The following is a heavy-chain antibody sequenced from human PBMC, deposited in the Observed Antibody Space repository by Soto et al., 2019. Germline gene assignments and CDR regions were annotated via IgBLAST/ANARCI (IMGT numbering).Heavy chain of an antibody. V-gene: IGHV3-13*01. CDR2: IGTAGDT. CDR3: ATQYGRGLRDAFDI. Sequence: GGSLRLSCAASGFTFSSYDMHWVRQATGKGLEWVSAIGTAGDTYYPGSVKGRFTISRENAKNSLYLQMNSLRAGDTAVYYCATQYGRGLRDAFDIWGQGTMVTVSS. CDR1: GFTFSSYD. J-gene: IGHJ3*02. D-gene: IGHD2-21*02.